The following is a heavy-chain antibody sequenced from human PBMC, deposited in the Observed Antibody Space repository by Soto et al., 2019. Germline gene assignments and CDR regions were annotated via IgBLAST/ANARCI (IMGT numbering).Heavy chain of an antibody. J-gene: IGHJ4*02. V-gene: IGHV6-1*01. CDR2: TYYRSKWYN. D-gene: IGHD3-10*01. Sequence: QTLSLTCSISGDSVSSNSAAWNWIRQSPSRGLEWLGRTYYRSKWYNDYAVSVKSRITINPDTSKNQFSLQLNSVTPEDTAVYYCARGSITMVRGVILWTYYFDYWGQGTLVTVSS. CDR1: GDSVSSNSAA. CDR3: ARGSITMVRGVILWTYYFDY.